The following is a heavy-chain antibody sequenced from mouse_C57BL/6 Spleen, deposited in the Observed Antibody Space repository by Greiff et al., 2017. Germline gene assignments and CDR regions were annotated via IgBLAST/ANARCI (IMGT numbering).Heavy chain of an antibody. V-gene: IGHV1-39*01. CDR1: GYSFTDYY. J-gene: IGHJ1*03. Sequence: EVQLQQSGPELVKPGASVKISCKASGYSFTDYYMNWVKQSNGKSLEWIGVINPNDGTTSYNQKFKGKATLTVDKSSSTAYMQLNSLTSEDSAVYYCAREEGIHWYFDVWGTGTTVTVSS. CDR2: INPNDGTT. CDR3: AREEGIHWYFDV.